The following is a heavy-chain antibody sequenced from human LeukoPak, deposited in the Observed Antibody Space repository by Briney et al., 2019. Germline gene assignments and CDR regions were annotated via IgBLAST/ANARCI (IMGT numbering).Heavy chain of an antibody. J-gene: IGHJ4*02. D-gene: IGHD3-9*01. CDR2: ISGSGGST. CDR3: GKTVVPLLTGYYKPSFDY. CDR1: GFTFSSYA. V-gene: IGHV3-23*01. Sequence: GGSLRLSCAASGFTFSSYAMSWVRQAPGKGLEWVSAISGSGGSTYYADSVNGRFTISRDNSKNTLYLQMNSLRAEDTAVYYCGKTVVPLLTGYYKPSFDYWGQGTLVTVSS.